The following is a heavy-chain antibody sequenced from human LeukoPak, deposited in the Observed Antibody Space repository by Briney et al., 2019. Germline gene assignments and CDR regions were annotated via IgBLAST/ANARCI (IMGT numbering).Heavy chain of an antibody. Sequence: GGSLRLSCAASGFAFSSNWMSWVRQAPGKGLEWVANIRQDGSDKYYMDSVKGRFTISRDNAKNSLSLQMNSLRVEDTAVYYCARDRDCGDGGCYPHFDYWGQGVRVTVSS. V-gene: IGHV3-7*01. CDR1: GFAFSSNW. D-gene: IGHD2-15*01. CDR3: ARDRDCGDGGCYPHFDY. CDR2: IRQDGSDK. J-gene: IGHJ4*02.